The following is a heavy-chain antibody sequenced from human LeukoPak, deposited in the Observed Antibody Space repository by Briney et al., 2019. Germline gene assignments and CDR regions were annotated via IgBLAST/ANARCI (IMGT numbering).Heavy chain of an antibody. Sequence: SVKVSCKAFGGTFSSYAISWVRQAPGQGLEWMGGIIPIFGTANYAQKFQGRVTITTDESTSTAYMELSSLRSEDTAVYYCASIRGYSYGGHFDYWGQGTLVTVSS. V-gene: IGHV1-69*05. J-gene: IGHJ4*02. CDR1: GGTFSSYA. CDR3: ASIRGYSYGGHFDY. CDR2: IIPIFGTA. D-gene: IGHD5-18*01.